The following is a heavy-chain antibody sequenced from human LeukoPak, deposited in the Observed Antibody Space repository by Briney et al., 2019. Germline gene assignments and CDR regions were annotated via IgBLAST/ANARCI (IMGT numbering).Heavy chain of an antibody. J-gene: IGHJ4*02. CDR2: IIPIFGTA. CDR1: GGTFSSYA. V-gene: IGHV1-69*13. CDR3: ARDGGRGYSGYDRPATSYFDY. D-gene: IGHD5-12*01. Sequence: SVKASCKASGGTFSSYAISWVRQAPGQGLEWMGGIIPIFGTANYAQKFQGRVTITADESTSTAYMELSSLRSEDTAVYYCARDGGRGYSGYDRPATSYFDYWGQGTLVTVSS.